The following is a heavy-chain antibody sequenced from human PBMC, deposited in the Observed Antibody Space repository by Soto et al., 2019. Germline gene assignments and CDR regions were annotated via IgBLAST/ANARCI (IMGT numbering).Heavy chain of an antibody. CDR1: GFTFTSSA. J-gene: IGHJ6*03. V-gene: IGHV1-18*01. D-gene: IGHD2-15*01. CDR3: ARYFVVVVAATTEGYYYMDV. Sequence: ASVKVSCKASGFTFTSSAMQWVRQARGQRLEWMGWISAYNGNTNYAQKLQGRVTMTTDTSTSTAYMELRSLRSDDTAVYYCARYFVVVVAATTEGYYYMDVWGKGTTVTVSS. CDR2: ISAYNGNT.